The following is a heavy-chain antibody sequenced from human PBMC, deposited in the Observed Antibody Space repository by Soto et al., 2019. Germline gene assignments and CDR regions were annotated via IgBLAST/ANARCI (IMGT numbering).Heavy chain of an antibody. D-gene: IGHD6-19*01. V-gene: IGHV4-59*08. Sequence: SETLSLTCTVSGDSINNYYLSWIRQPPGKRLEWIGYIYYTGRTDYNPSLKSRVTISVDTSKNQFSLKLSAVTAADTAVYYCARRDSSGWYEKNWGLGALVTVS. CDR2: IYYTGRT. CDR3: ARRDSSGWYEKN. CDR1: GDSINNYY. J-gene: IGHJ4*02.